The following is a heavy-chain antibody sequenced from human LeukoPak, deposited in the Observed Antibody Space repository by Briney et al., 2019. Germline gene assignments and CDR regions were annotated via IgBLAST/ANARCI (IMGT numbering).Heavy chain of an antibody. V-gene: IGHV4-59*01. CDR1: GGSISSYY. CDR2: IYYSGST. CDR3: ARASRLFGVVIGEFDY. D-gene: IGHD3-3*01. J-gene: IGHJ4*02. Sequence: SETLSLTCTVSGGSISSYYWSWIRQPPGMGLEWIGYIYYSGSTNYNPSLKSRVTISVDTSKNQFSLKLSSVTAADTAVYYCARASRLFGVVIGEFDYWGQGTLVTVSS.